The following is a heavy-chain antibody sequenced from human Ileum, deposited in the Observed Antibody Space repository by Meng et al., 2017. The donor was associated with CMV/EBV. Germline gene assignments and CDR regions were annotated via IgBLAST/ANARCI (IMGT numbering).Heavy chain of an antibody. CDR2: ISSDGSVT. V-gene: IGHV3-74*03. J-gene: IGHJ5*02. CDR3: AKVSDWDYGFDP. CDR1: GFTFSNYW. D-gene: IGHD3-16*01. Sequence: GSLRLSCVGSGFTFSNYWMHWARQVPGKGLVWVSRISSDGSVTTYADSVKGRFTISRDNAENTLYLQMTSLRVEDTALYYCAKVSDWDYGFDPWGQGTLVTVSS.